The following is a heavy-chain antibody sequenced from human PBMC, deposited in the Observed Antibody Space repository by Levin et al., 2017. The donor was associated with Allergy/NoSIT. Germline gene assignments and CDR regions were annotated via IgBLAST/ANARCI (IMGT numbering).Heavy chain of an antibody. J-gene: IGHJ6*02. CDR2: ISSSGSTI. V-gene: IGHV3-48*03. D-gene: IGHD4-23*01. CDR3: ARLLGGWGYPYYYYGMDV. Sequence: PGGSLRLSCAASGFTFSSYEMNWVRQAPGKGLEWVSYISSSGSTIYYADSVKGRFTISRDNAKNSLYLQMNSLRAEDTAVYYCARLLGGWGYPYYYYGMDVWGQGTTVTVSS. CDR1: GFTFSSYE.